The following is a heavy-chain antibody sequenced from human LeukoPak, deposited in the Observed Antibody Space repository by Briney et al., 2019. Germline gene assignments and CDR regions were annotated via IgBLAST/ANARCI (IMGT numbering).Heavy chain of an antibody. D-gene: IGHD3-22*01. CDR3: ASGRLGGDYYDSSGYLFDY. J-gene: IGHJ4*02. CDR1: GGSISSYY. CDR2: IYYSGST. Sequence: PSETLSLTCTVSGGSISSYYWSWIRQPPGKGLEWIGYIYYSGSTNYNPSLKSRVTISVDTSKNQFSLKLSSVTAADTAVYYCASGRLGGDYYDSSGYLFDYWGQGALVTVSS. V-gene: IGHV4-59*01.